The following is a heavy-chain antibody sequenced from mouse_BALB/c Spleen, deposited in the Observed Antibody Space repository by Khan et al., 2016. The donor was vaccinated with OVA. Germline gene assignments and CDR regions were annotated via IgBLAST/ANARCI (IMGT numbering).Heavy chain of an antibody. J-gene: IGHJ4*01. CDR2: IWGDGSL. CDR3: AKMTPDYNSMDQ. Sequence: QVQLKQSGPGLVAPSQSLSITCTVSGFSLTSYGVNWVRQPPGKGLEWLGVIWGDGSLNYHSTLKSRLIISKDNSKRQVFLTMNSLHNDDTAQYFCAKMTPDYNSMDQGGQGTSVTVSS. D-gene: IGHD2-13*01. V-gene: IGHV2-3*01. CDR1: GFSLTSYG.